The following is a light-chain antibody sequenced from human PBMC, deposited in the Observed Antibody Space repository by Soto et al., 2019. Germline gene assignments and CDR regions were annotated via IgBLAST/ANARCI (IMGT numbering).Light chain of an antibody. CDR2: KNN. CDR1: SSNIGNFY. J-gene: IGLJ7*01. Sequence: QSVLTQPPSASGTPGQRVTISCSGSSSNIGNFYVYWYQQLPGTAPKLLIYKNNQRPLGVPDRFSGSKSGTSASLAISGLRSEDAADYYCAAWDDSLSGPAVFGGGTQLTVL. CDR3: AAWDDSLSGPAV. V-gene: IGLV1-47*01.